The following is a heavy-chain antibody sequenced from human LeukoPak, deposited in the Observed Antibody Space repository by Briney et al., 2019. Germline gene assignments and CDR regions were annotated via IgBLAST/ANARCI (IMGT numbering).Heavy chain of an antibody. J-gene: IGHJ3*02. V-gene: IGHV4-39*07. D-gene: IGHD1-26*01. CDR2: IYYSGST. CDR1: GGSISSSSYY. Sequence: SETLSLTCTVSGGSISSSSYYWGWIRQPPGKGLEWIGSIYYSGSTYYNPSLKSRVTISVDTSKNQFSLRLSSVTAADTAVYYCARGNSGTYFWAALDIWGQGTMVTVFS. CDR3: ARGNSGTYFWAALDI.